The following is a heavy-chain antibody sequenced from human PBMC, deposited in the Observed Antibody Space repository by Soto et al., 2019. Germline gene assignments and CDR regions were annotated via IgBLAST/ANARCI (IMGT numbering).Heavy chain of an antibody. V-gene: IGHV3-15*07. D-gene: IGHD3-3*01. J-gene: IGHJ5*02. Sequence: GGSLRLSCAASGFTFSNAWMNWVRQAPGKGLEWVGRIKSKTDGGTTDYAAPVKGRFTISRDDSKNTLYLQMDSLRVEDTALYYCTEGRYLEWFLSGGGEESWGQGTLVTVSS. CDR3: TEGRYLEWFLSGGGEES. CDR1: GFTFSNAW. CDR2: IKSKTDGGTT.